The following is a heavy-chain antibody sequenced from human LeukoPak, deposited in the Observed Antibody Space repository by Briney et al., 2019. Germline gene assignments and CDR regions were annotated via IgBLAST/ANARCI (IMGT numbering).Heavy chain of an antibody. D-gene: IGHD3-22*01. Sequence: IPGGSLRLSCAASGFTFSSYSMNWVRQAPGKGLEWVSSISSSSSYIYYADSVKGRFTISRDNAKNSLYLQMNSLRAEDTAVYYCARIVLGYDSSEGGPDYWGQGTLVTVSS. J-gene: IGHJ4*02. CDR3: ARIVLGYDSSEGGPDY. CDR2: ISSSSSYI. V-gene: IGHV3-21*01. CDR1: GFTFSSYS.